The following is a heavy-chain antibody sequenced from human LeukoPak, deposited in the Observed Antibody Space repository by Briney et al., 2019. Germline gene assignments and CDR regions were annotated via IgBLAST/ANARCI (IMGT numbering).Heavy chain of an antibody. CDR1: GGSFSGYY. CDR2: INHSGST. Sequence: SETLSLTCAVYGGSFSGYYWSWIRQPPGKGLEWIGGINHSGSTNYNPSLKSRVTISVDTSKNQFSLKLSSVTAADTAVYYCAGSHMYCSGGSCQSDYWGQGTLVTVSS. CDR3: AGSHMYCSGGSCQSDY. J-gene: IGHJ4*02. D-gene: IGHD2-15*01. V-gene: IGHV4-34*01.